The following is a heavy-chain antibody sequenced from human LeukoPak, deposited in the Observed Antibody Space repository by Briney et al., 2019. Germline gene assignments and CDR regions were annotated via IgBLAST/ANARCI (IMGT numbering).Heavy chain of an antibody. CDR1: GFTFSSYG. Sequence: GGSLRLSCAASGFTFSSYGMHWVRQAPGKGLEWVAVISYDGSNKYYADSVKGRFTISRDNSKDTLYLQMNSLRAEDTAVYYCAREDLNYSGYDSWGQGTLVTVSS. CDR2: ISYDGSNK. V-gene: IGHV3-30*03. D-gene: IGHD5-12*01. CDR3: AREDLNYSGYDS. J-gene: IGHJ5*01.